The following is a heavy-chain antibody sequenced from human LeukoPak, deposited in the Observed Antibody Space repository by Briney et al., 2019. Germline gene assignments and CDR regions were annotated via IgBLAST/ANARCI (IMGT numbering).Heavy chain of an antibody. CDR2: INHSGST. J-gene: IGHJ4*02. Sequence: SETLSLTCAVYGGSFSGYYWSWIRQPPGKGLEWIGEINHSGSTNYNPSLKSRVTISGDTSKNHFSLKLSSVTAADTAVCYCAGGYDILTGYYKDYFDYWGQGTLVTVSS. V-gene: IGHV4-34*01. D-gene: IGHD3-9*01. CDR3: AGGYDILTGYYKDYFDY. CDR1: GGSFSGYY.